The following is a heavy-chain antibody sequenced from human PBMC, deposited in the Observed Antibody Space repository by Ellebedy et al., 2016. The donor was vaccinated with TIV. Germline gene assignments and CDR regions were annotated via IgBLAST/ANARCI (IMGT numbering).Heavy chain of an antibody. CDR3: ARRARNGFNQGPFDY. J-gene: IGHJ4*02. Sequence: GESLKISCKGSGYSFTNHWIGWVRQMPGRGLEWMGIIYPGDSDTRYSPSFQGQVTISAEKSISTAYLQGSRLRSSDTASYYCARRARNGFNQGPFDYWGQGTLVTVSS. D-gene: IGHD5-24*01. CDR2: IYPGDSDT. V-gene: IGHV5-51*01. CDR1: GYSFTNHW.